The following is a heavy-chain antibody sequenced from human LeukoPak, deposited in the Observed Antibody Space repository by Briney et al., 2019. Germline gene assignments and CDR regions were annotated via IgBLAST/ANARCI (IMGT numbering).Heavy chain of an antibody. J-gene: IGHJ5*02. V-gene: IGHV1-69*13. D-gene: IGHD3-10*01. CDR1: GGTFSSYA. Sequence: SVKVSCKASGGTFSSYAISWVRQAPGQGLEWMGGIIPIFGTANYAQKFQGRVTITADESTSTAYMELSSLGSEDTAVYYCARGDYYGSGSYPFDPWGQGTLVTVSS. CDR2: IIPIFGTA. CDR3: ARGDYYGSGSYPFDP.